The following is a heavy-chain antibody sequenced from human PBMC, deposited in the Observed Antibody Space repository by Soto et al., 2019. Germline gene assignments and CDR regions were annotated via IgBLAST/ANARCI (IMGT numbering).Heavy chain of an antibody. CDR3: AKGLYSGSYFDY. J-gene: IGHJ4*02. CDR1: GFTFSSYG. D-gene: IGHD1-26*01. CDR2: ISGSGGST. Sequence: EVQLSESGGGLVQPGGSLRLSCAASGFTFSSYGMTWVRQAPGKGLEWVSTISGSGGSTYYADSVKGQFTISRDNSKNTLYLQMNSLRAEDTAVYYCAKGLYSGSYFDYWGQGTLVTVSS. V-gene: IGHV3-23*01.